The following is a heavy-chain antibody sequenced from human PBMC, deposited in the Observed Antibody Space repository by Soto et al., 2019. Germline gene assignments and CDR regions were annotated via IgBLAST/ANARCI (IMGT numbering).Heavy chain of an antibody. CDR2: IIPIFGTA. V-gene: IGHV1-69*12. Sequence: QVQLVQSGAEVKKPGSSVKVSCKASGGTFSSFGISWVRQAPGQGLEWMGGIIPIFGTANCAQKFQGRVTITAGESTSTGYMELGSLRSEDTAVYYFARVKVRFLEWLGSEGWAQGTLVTVSS. J-gene: IGHJ4*02. D-gene: IGHD3-3*01. CDR3: ARVKVRFLEWLGSEG. CDR1: GGTFSSFG.